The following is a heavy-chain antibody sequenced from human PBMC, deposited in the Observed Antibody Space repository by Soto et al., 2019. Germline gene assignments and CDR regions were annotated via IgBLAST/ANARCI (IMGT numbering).Heavy chain of an antibody. CDR2: IYYSGST. CDR1: GGSISSGGYY. J-gene: IGHJ5*02. CDR3: ARYLVVHTYNWFDP. Sequence: SETLSLTCTVSGGSISSGGYYWSWIRQHPGKGLEWIGYIYYSGSTYYNTSLKSRVTISVDTSKNQFSMKLSSVTAADTAVYYCARYLVVHTYNWFDPWGQGTLVTVSS. V-gene: IGHV4-31*03. D-gene: IGHD2-15*01.